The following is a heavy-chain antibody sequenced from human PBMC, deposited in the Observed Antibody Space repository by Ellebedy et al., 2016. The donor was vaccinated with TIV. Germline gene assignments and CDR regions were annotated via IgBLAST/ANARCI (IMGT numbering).Heavy chain of an antibody. CDR2: IKTDGSET. J-gene: IGHJ5*02. CDR3: VGFGVFNL. V-gene: IGHV3-7*01. CDR1: AFTFSDYW. D-gene: IGHD3-3*01. Sequence: GESLKISCAASAFTFSDYWMSWVRQAPGKGLEWVAHIKTDGSETYYVDSVKGRFTTSRENAKNALFLQMDGLRVDDSAVYYCVGFGVFNLWGQGTLVTVSS.